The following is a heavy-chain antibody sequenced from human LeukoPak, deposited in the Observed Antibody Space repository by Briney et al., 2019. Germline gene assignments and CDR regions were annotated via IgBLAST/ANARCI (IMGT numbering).Heavy chain of an antibody. CDR2: IIPIFGTA. CDR3: ARDLLYNWFDP. CDR1: GGTFSSYA. Sequence: VASVKVSCKASGGTFSSYAISWVRQAPGQGLEWMRGIIPIFGTANYAQKFQGRVTITTDESTSTAYMELSSLRSEDTAVYYCARDLLYNWFDPWGQGTLVTVSS. V-gene: IGHV1-69*05. J-gene: IGHJ5*02.